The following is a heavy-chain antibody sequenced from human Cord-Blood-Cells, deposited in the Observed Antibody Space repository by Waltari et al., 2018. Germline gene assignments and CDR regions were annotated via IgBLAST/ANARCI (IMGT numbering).Heavy chain of an antibody. Sequence: QVQLQESGPGLVKPSGTLSLTCAVSGGSISSSNWWSWVRQPPGKGLEWIGEIYHSGSTNYNPALKIRVTISVDKSKNQFSLKLSSVTAADTAVYYCARAIYYDSSGYYYYFDYWGQGTLVTVSS. V-gene: IGHV4-4*02. J-gene: IGHJ4*02. D-gene: IGHD3-22*01. CDR2: IYHSGST. CDR3: ARAIYYDSSGYYYYFDY. CDR1: GGSISSSNW.